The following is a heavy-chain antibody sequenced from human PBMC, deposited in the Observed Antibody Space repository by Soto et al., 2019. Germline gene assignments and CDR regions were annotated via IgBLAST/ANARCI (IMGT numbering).Heavy chain of an antibody. J-gene: IGHJ5*02. CDR3: ARDHVVTLHFDP. CDR1: GGSVSSGSYY. D-gene: IGHD2-21*02. V-gene: IGHV4-61*01. Sequence: NPSETLSLTCTVSGGSVSSGSYYWSWIRQPPGKGLEWIGYIYYSGSTNYNPSLKSRVTISVDTSKNQFYLKLSSVTAADTAVYYGARDHVVTLHFDPWGQGTVVTVTS. CDR2: IYYSGST.